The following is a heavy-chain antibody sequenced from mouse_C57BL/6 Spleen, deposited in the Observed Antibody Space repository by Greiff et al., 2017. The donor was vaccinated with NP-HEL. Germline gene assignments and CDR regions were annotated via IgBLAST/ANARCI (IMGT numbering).Heavy chain of an antibody. CDR2: IWSGGST. CDR1: GFSLTSYG. J-gene: IGHJ4*01. CDR3: AKKKPLYYGSSYGYAMDY. V-gene: IGHV2-4*01. D-gene: IGHD1-1*01. Sequence: QVQLKESGPGLVQPSQSLSITCTVSGFSLTSYGVHWVRQPPGKGLEWLGVIWSGGSTDYNAAFISRLSISKDNSKSQVFFKMNSLQADDTAIYYCAKKKPLYYGSSYGYAMDYWGQGTSVTVSS.